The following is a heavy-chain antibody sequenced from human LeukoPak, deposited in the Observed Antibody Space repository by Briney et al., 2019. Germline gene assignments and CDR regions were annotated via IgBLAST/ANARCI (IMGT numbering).Heavy chain of an antibody. CDR2: ISGSGAST. Sequence: GGSLRLSCLTSGFTLSTNAMSWVRQAPGKGLEWISGISGSGASTYYADSVKGRFTISRDNSRNTLYLQMNSLRAEDTAVYYCAREVVVTYGMDVWGQGTTVTVSS. CDR3: AREVVVTYGMDV. V-gene: IGHV3-23*01. J-gene: IGHJ6*02. CDR1: GFTLSTNA. D-gene: IGHD3-22*01.